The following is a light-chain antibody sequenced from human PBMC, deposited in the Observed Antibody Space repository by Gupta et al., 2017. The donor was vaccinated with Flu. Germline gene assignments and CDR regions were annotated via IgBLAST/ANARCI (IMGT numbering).Light chain of an antibody. J-gene: IGLJ1*01. Sequence: QSALTQPRSVSGSPGQAVTISCPGTISDVGGFNYVSWYQQRPGKVPKLMIYEVSKRPSGVPDRFSGSKSGDTASLTISGLQGEDEADYYCCSYAGIYTFVFGTGTKVTVL. CDR1: ISDVGGFNY. V-gene: IGLV2-11*01. CDR2: EVS. CDR3: CSYAGIYTFV.